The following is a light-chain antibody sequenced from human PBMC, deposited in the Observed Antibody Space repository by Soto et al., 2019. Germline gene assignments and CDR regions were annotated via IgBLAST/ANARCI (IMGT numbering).Light chain of an antibody. V-gene: IGLV1-44*01. J-gene: IGLJ2*01. CDR1: SSNIGINT. CDR2: SNN. CDR3: AGWDNSLNGVA. Sequence: SVLTQPPSASGTPGQRVTISCSGSSSNIGINTVNWYQQLPGTAPKLLIHSNNQRPSGVPDRFSGSKSGTSASLAISGLQSEDEADYYCAGWDNSLNGVAFGGGTKLTVL.